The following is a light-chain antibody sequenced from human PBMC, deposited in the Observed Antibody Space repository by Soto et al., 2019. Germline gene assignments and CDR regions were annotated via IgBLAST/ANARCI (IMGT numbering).Light chain of an antibody. Sequence: DIVMTQSPDYLAVSLGERATINCKSSQSVLYSSNNKNYLAWYQQRPGQPPKLLIYWASTRESGVPDRFSGSGSGTDFTLTITSLQAEDGAVYYCQQYESTPPTFGQGTKWEI. CDR1: QSVLYSSNNKNY. CDR3: QQYESTPPT. CDR2: WAS. V-gene: IGKV4-1*01. J-gene: IGKJ2*01.